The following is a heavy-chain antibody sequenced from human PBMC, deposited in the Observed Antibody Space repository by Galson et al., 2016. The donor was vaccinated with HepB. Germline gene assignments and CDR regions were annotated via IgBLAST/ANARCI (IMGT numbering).Heavy chain of an antibody. CDR3: AKEGRDILTGYYNGDAFDI. CDR1: GFTFTNYG. CDR2: ISGSGDKT. V-gene: IGHV3-23*01. D-gene: IGHD3-9*01. J-gene: IGHJ3*02. Sequence: SLRLSCAASGFTFTNYGMTWVRQAPGKGLEWVSAISGSGDKTYYADSMRGRFTISRDNSKNTLYLQMNSLRAEDTAVYYCAKEGRDILTGYYNGDAFDIWGQGTMVTVSS.